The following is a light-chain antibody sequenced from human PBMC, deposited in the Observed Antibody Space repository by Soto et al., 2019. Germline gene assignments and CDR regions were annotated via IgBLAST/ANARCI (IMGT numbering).Light chain of an antibody. J-gene: IGKJ1*01. CDR1: QGISSY. CDR3: LQYHNLWA. V-gene: IGKV3-15*01. CDR2: RAS. Sequence: TQSPSSLSASVGDRVTITCRVSQGISSYLNWYQQRPGQAPRLLIYRASTRATGVPARFSGSGSGTEFTLTISSLQSEDFTVYSCLQYHNLWAFGQGTKVDIK.